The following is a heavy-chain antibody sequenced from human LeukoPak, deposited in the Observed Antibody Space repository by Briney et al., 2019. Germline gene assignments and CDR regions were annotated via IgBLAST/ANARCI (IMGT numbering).Heavy chain of an antibody. Sequence: GGSLRLSCASPGFTFSSYAMSWVRQAPGKGLEWVSAIGGSGGSTYYADSVKGRFTISRDNSKNTLYLQMNSLRAEDTAVYYCAKDRFDIVVVVAATHFDYWGQGTLVTVSS. CDR2: IGGSGGST. CDR1: GFTFSSYA. CDR3: AKDRFDIVVVVAATHFDY. D-gene: IGHD2-15*01. V-gene: IGHV3-23*01. J-gene: IGHJ4*02.